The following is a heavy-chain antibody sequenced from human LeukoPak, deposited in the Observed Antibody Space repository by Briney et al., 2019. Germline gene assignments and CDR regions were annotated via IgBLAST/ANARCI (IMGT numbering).Heavy chain of an antibody. CDR3: ARDLRDYGDHGYYYGMDV. CDR1: GLSVSSNY. Sequence: GGSLRLSCAASGLSVSSNYMSLVRQAPGKGLAGVSVVYSGGSTYYADSVKGRFTISRDNSKNTLYLQMNSLRAEDTAVYYCARDLRDYGDHGYYYGMDVWGQGTTVTVSS. CDR2: VYSGGST. V-gene: IGHV3-53*01. J-gene: IGHJ6*02. D-gene: IGHD4-17*01.